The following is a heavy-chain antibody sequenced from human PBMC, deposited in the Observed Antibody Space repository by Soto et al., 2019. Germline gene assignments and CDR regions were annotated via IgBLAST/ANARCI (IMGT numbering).Heavy chain of an antibody. V-gene: IGHV3-48*02. CDR1: GFIFSSYS. J-gene: IGHJ4*02. CDR3: TRGWSCSGGSCYSDC. CDR2: ISSSSTTV. Sequence: GGSLRLSCAASGFIFSSYSMNWVRQAPGKGLEWVSYISSSSTTVYYAGSVKGRFTISRDNAKNSLYLQMNSLRDEDTALYYCTRGWSCSGGSCYSDCWGQGTLVTVSS. D-gene: IGHD2-15*01.